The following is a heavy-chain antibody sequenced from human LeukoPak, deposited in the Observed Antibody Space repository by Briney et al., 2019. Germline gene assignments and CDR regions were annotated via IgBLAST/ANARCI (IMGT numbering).Heavy chain of an antibody. J-gene: IGHJ4*02. CDR1: GFRFSSYA. CDR3: ANTYYDTPYFDF. D-gene: IGHD3-22*01. CDR2: ISGGGATT. Sequence: GRSLRLSCAVSGFRFSSYAMNWVRQAPGKGLEWVSAISGGGATTFYADSVKGRFTISRDNSKNTLYLQMNSLRAEDTAIYYCANTYYDTPYFDFWGQGTLITVSS. V-gene: IGHV3-23*01.